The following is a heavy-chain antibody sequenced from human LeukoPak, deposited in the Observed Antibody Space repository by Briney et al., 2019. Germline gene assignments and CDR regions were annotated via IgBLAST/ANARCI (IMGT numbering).Heavy chain of an antibody. CDR1: GYSIGSAYY. J-gene: IGHJ5*02. CDR3: VRDKGTTNWFDP. Sequence: PSETLSLTCSVSGYSIGSAYYWGWVRQPPGKGLEWIGSIHHSGTTYYNPSLKSRVTISIETSKNQFTLKLTSVTAADTAVYYCVRDKGTTNWFDPWGQGTLVTVSS. D-gene: IGHD1-1*01. V-gene: IGHV4-38-2*02. CDR2: IHHSGTT.